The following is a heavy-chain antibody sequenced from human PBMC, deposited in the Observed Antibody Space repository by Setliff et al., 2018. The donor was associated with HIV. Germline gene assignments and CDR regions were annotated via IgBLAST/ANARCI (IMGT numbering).Heavy chain of an antibody. V-gene: IGHV4-34*01. J-gene: IGHJ4*02. Sequence: PSETLSLTCTVSGGSISTGGYYWSWIRQQPGKGLEWIGEINHSGTTNYNPSLKSRVTISVDTSKKQFSLKLNSVTAADTAVYYCARGGLGDGYNRDSWGQGTLVTVSS. CDR1: GGSISTGGYY. CDR2: INHSGTT. D-gene: IGHD5-12*01. CDR3: ARGGLGDGYNRDS.